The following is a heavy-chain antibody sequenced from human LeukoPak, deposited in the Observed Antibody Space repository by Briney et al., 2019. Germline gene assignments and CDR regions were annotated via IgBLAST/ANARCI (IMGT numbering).Heavy chain of an antibody. J-gene: IGHJ3*02. Sequence: PGGSLRLSCAASGFTVSSNYMSWVRQAPGKGLEWVSVIYSGGSTYYADSVKGRFTISRDNSKNTLYLQMNSLRAEDTAVYYCARTPDPLEWDYYYDSSGPLRHAFDIWGQGTMVTVSS. V-gene: IGHV3-66*01. CDR2: IYSGGST. D-gene: IGHD3-22*01. CDR3: ARTPDPLEWDYYYDSSGPLRHAFDI. CDR1: GFTVSSNY.